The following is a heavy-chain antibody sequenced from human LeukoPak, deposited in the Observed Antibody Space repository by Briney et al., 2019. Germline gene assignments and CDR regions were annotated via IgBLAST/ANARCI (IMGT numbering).Heavy chain of an antibody. CDR1: GHTFTRFH. Sequence: RASVKVSCKASGHTFTRFHIHWVRQAPGQGLEWMGIIHPSSGGATSAQKFQGRLTMTRDTSTSTVYMELSSLRSEDTAVYYCARDSDASSLADPWGQGTLVTVSS. J-gene: IGHJ5*02. CDR2: IHPSSGGA. CDR3: ARDSDASSLADP. D-gene: IGHD6-6*01. V-gene: IGHV1-46*01.